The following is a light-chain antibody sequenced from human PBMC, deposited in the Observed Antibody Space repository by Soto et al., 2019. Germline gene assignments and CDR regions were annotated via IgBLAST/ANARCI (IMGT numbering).Light chain of an antibody. CDR3: QQRYSTLWT. J-gene: IGKJ1*01. CDR1: QSISSY. Sequence: DIQMTQSPSSLSASVGDRVTITCRASQSISSYLNWYQQKPGKAPKLLIYAASSLQSGVPSRFSGSGSGTDFTLTISSLQPEDFATYYCQQRYSTLWTFGQGPKVEIK. CDR2: AAS. V-gene: IGKV1-39*01.